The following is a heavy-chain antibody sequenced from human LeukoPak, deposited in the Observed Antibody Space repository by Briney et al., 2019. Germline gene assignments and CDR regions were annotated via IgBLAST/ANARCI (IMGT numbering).Heavy chain of an antibody. CDR3: ARGYRYGATFDY. Sequence: GGSLRLSCAASGLTFSRITYSMNWVRHAPGKGLEWVSYISSTSTTEYAASVKGRLTISRDNAKNSLYLEMNSLRAGDTAVYYCARGYRYGATFDYWGQGALVTVSS. V-gene: IGHV3-48*01. CDR2: ISSTSTT. D-gene: IGHD5-18*01. CDR1: GLTFSRITYS. J-gene: IGHJ4*02.